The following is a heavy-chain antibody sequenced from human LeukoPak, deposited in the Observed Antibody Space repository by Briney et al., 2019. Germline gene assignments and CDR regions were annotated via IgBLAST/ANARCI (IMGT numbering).Heavy chain of an antibody. CDR3: ARKNDFEI. Sequence: SETLSLTCTVSGGSITSDHWNWIRQPPGKGLEWIGCSYYSGKTYYNPSLKSRFTISVDMSKNQFSLRLTSVTAADTAVYYCARKNDFEIWGQGTLVTVSS. CDR1: GGSITSDH. CDR2: SYYSGKT. J-gene: IGHJ3*02. D-gene: IGHD2/OR15-2a*01. V-gene: IGHV4-59*01.